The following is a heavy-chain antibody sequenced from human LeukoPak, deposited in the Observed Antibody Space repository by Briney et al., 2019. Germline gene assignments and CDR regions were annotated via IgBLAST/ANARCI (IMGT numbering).Heavy chain of an antibody. V-gene: IGHV3-23*01. D-gene: IGHD1-26*01. Sequence: GGSLRLSCAASGFTVSSNYMSWVRQAPGKGLEWVSGISSSGGRTYYADSLKGRFTISRDNSKNTLYLQMNSLRAEDTAVYYCAKDRYSGSFNWFDPWGQGTLVTVSS. CDR1: GFTVSSNY. CDR2: ISSSGGRT. CDR3: AKDRYSGSFNWFDP. J-gene: IGHJ5*02.